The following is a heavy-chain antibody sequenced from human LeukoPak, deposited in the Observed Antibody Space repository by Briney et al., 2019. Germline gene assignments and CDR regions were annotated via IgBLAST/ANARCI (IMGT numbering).Heavy chain of an antibody. CDR2: INPSGGST. V-gene: IGHV1-46*01. Sequence: ASVKVSCKASGYTFTGYYMHWVRQAPGQGLEWMGIINPSGGSTSYAQKSQGRVTMTRDMSTRTVYMELSSLRSEDTAVYYCARVPQQLGPYYFDYWGQGTLVTVSS. CDR3: ARVPQQLGPYYFDY. D-gene: IGHD6-13*01. J-gene: IGHJ4*02. CDR1: GYTFTGYY.